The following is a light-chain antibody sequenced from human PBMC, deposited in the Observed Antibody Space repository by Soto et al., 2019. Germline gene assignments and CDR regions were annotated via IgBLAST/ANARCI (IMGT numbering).Light chain of an antibody. V-gene: IGKV3-15*01. Sequence: EIVMTQSPAALSVSPGERATLSCKASQTVSSNLAWYQQQPGQAPRLLIYNASTRATGIPARFSGSGSGTDFTLTISSLQSEDFAVYYCQQYNNWPPWTFGQGTKVESK. J-gene: IGKJ1*01. CDR2: NAS. CDR3: QQYNNWPPWT. CDR1: QTVSSN.